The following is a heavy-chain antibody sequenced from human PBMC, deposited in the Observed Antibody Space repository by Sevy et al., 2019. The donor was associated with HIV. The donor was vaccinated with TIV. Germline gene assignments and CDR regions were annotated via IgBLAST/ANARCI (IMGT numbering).Heavy chain of an antibody. D-gene: IGHD3-10*01. V-gene: IGHV1-8*03. J-gene: IGHJ6*03. CDR2: MNPNSGNT. Sequence: ASVKVSCKASGYTFTSYDINWVRQATGQGLEWMGWMNPNSGNTGYAQKFQGRVTITRKTSISTAYMELGSLRSEDTAVYYCARSPAAYYYGSGSYYMDVWGKGTTVTVSS. CDR3: ARSPAAYYYGSGSYYMDV. CDR1: GYTFTSYD.